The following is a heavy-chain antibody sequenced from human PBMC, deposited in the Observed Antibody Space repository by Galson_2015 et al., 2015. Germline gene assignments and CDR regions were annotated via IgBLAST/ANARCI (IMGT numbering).Heavy chain of an antibody. CDR2: IYYSGST. D-gene: IGHD5-18*01. J-gene: IGHJ6*02. CDR1: GGSISSGGYY. CDR3: ARDVYSYGASWYGMDV. Sequence: TLSLTCTVSGGSISSGGYYWSWIRQHPGKGLEWIGYIYYSGSTYYNPSLKSRVTISVDTSKNQFSLKLSSVTAADTAVYYCARDVYSYGASWYGMDVWGQGTTVTVSS. V-gene: IGHV4-31*03.